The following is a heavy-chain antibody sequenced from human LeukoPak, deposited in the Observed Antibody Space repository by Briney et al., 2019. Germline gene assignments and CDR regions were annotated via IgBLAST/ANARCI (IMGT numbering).Heavy chain of an antibody. CDR3: ARGEVGPTTDFDY. CDR2: ISYSGST. J-gene: IGHJ4*02. V-gene: IGHV4-59*01. Sequence: PSETLSLTCVVYGGSFSGYYWSWIRQPPGKGLEWIGYISYSGSTNYNPSLKSRVTISVDTSKNQFSLKLRSVTAADTAVYYCARGEVGPTTDFDYWGQGILVTVSS. D-gene: IGHD1-26*01. CDR1: GGSFSGYY.